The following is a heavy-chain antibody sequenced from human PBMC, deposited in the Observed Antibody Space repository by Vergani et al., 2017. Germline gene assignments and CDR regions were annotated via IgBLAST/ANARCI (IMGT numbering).Heavy chain of an antibody. V-gene: IGHV1-8*01. CDR1: GYRFTSYD. Sequence: QVQLVQSGAEVKKPGASVKVSCEASGYRFTSYDIHWVRQATGQGLEWMGWMNPNSGNTVYAQNFQGRVSITRNTSIRTAYMVLSSLTSDDTAIYFCAQGDPAAVWLDPWGQGTLVTVFS. J-gene: IGHJ5*02. D-gene: IGHD2-2*01. CDR3: AQGDPAAVWLDP. CDR2: MNPNSGNT.